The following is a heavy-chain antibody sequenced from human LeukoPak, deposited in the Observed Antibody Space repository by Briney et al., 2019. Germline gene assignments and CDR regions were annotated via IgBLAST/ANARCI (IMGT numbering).Heavy chain of an antibody. D-gene: IGHD6-13*01. Sequence: SETLSLTCTVSGDSISSFYWTWIRQPAGKGLEWIGRIYTSGSTNYNPSLKSRVTMSVDTSKNQFSLKLSSVTAADTAVYYCARGRYSSSWSYYYYYMDVWGKGTTVTVSS. J-gene: IGHJ6*03. CDR1: GDSISSFY. V-gene: IGHV4-4*07. CDR3: ARGRYSSSWSYYYYYMDV. CDR2: IYTSGST.